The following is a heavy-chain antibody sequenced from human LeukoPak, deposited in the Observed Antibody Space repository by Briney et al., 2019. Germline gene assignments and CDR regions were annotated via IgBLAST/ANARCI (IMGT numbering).Heavy chain of an antibody. J-gene: IGHJ3*02. CDR2: IKQEGREK. CDR3: ARGGVNTFWSGYYGDAFDI. Sequence: GGSLRLSCGDSGLTFSSYWMRWVRQARGKGREGVANIKQEGREKYYVDYVKGRFTISRHNAKNSLYLQMNSLRAEDTAVYYCARGGVNTFWSGYYGDAFDIWGQGTMVTVSS. CDR1: GLTFSSYW. D-gene: IGHD3-3*01. V-gene: IGHV3-7*01.